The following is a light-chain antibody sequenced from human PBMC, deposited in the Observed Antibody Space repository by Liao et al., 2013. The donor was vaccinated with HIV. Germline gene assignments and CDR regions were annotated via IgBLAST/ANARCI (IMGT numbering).Light chain of an antibody. Sequence: SYELTQPPSVSVSPGQTATITCSGDKLGDRYACWYQQKTGQSPVLVIYQDNKRPSGIPERFSGSNSGNTATLTITRVEAGDEADYYCQVWDSNGNHYVFGTGTQVTVI. CDR1: KLGDRY. CDR3: QVWDSNGNHYV. J-gene: IGLJ1*01. V-gene: IGLV3-1*01. CDR2: QDN.